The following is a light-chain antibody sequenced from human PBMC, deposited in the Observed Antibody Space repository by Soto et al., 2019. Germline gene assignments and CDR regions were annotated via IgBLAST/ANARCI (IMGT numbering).Light chain of an antibody. CDR2: SNY. CDR3: ATWDDSLNGVV. CDR1: SSNIGDNT. Sequence: QSVLTQPPSASGTPGQRVTISCSGSSSNIGDNTVSWFQQVPGMAPKLLIFSNYQRPSGVPDRFSGSKSGTSASLAISGLQSEDVTEYYCATWDDSLNGVVFGGGTKLTVL. J-gene: IGLJ2*01. V-gene: IGLV1-44*01.